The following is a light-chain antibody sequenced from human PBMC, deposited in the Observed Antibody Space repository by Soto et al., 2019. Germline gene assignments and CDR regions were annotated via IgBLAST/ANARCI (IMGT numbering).Light chain of an antibody. CDR1: QGVSSSY. CDR2: GAS. CDR3: QQDGRSAKT. J-gene: IGKJ1*01. Sequence: MLCQRPLTVSWSHGERATLSCPANQGVSSSYSACHQPNPGQAPRLLTYGASSRATSIPDRFTGSGSGTDSPPTISILPPESVALYYCQQDGRSAKTFGQGTKVDIK. V-gene: IGKV3-20*01.